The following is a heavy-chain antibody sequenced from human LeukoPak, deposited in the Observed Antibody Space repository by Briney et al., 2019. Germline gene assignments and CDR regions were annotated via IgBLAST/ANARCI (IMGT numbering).Heavy chain of an antibody. CDR2: IIPILGIA. J-gene: IGHJ3*02. CDR1: GGAFSSYT. D-gene: IGHD3-10*01. V-gene: IGHV1-69*02. Sequence: SVKVSCKASGGAFSSYTISWVRQAPGQGLEWMGRIIPILGIANYAQKFQGRVTITADKSTSTAYMELSSLRSEDTAVYYCASGLSMVRGVIIAFDTWGQGTMVTVSS. CDR3: ASGLSMVRGVIIAFDT.